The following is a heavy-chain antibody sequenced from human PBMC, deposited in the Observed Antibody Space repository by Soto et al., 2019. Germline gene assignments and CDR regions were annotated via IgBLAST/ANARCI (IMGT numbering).Heavy chain of an antibody. V-gene: IGHV4-31*03. J-gene: IGHJ5*02. Sequence: SDTLSLTCTVSGGSISSGGYYWSWIRQHPGKGLEWIGYIYYSGSTYYNPSLKSRVTISVDTSKNQFSLKLSSVTAADTAVYYCACRAETMVEGNWFAPWGQGTLVTVSS. CDR1: GGSISSGGYY. CDR3: ACRAETMVEGNWFAP. CDR2: IYYSGST. D-gene: IGHD3-10*01.